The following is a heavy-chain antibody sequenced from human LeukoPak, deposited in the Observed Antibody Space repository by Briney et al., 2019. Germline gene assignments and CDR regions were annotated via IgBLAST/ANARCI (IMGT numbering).Heavy chain of an antibody. CDR3: ASRKTGYSSGWYRGYYYYGMDV. CDR1: GGSFSGYY. Sequence: SSETLSLTCAVYGGSFSGYYWSWIRQPPGKGLEWIGEINHSGSTNYNPSLKSRVTISVDTSKNQFSLKLSSVTAADTAVYYCASRKTGYSSGWYRGYYYYGMDVWGQGTTITVSS. J-gene: IGHJ6*02. CDR2: INHSGST. D-gene: IGHD6-19*01. V-gene: IGHV4-34*01.